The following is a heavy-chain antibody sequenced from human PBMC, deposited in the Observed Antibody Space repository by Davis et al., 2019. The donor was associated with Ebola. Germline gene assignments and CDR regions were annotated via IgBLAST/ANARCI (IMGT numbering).Heavy chain of an antibody. Sequence: GESLKISCKGSGYSFTSYWIGWVRQMPGKGLEWMGRIDPSGSYTNFSPSFQGHVTISADKSITTAYLQWSSLKASDTAMYYCARQSSSSDFDYWGQGTLVTVSS. CDR2: IDPSGSYT. J-gene: IGHJ4*02. V-gene: IGHV5-10-1*01. D-gene: IGHD6-6*01. CDR3: ARQSSSSDFDY. CDR1: GYSFTSYW.